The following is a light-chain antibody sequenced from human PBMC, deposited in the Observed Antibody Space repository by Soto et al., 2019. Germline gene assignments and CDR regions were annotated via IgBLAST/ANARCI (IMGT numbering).Light chain of an antibody. CDR2: GNS. V-gene: IGLV1-40*01. J-gene: IGLJ1*01. CDR1: SSNIGAGYD. Sequence: QSVLTQPPSVSGAPGQRVTIYCTGRSSNIGAGYDVHWYQQLPGTAPKLLIYGNSNRPSGVPDRFSGSKSGTSASLAITGLQAEDEADYYCQSYDSSLSGHYVFGTGTKVTVL. CDR3: QSYDSSLSGHYV.